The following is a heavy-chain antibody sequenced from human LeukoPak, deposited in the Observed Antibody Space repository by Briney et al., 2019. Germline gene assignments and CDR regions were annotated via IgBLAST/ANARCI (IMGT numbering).Heavy chain of an antibody. D-gene: IGHD2-15*01. J-gene: IGHJ3*02. CDR2: IYTSGNT. CDR3: ARLYCSGGTCYSDRGAFDI. Sequence: PSETLSLTCTVSGGSISSGGYYWSWIRQPAGKGLEWIGRIYTSGNTNYNPSLKSRVTISVDTSKNQFSLKLSSVTAADTAVYYCARLYCSGGTCYSDRGAFDIWGQGTMVTVSS. V-gene: IGHV4-61*02. CDR1: GGSISSGGYY.